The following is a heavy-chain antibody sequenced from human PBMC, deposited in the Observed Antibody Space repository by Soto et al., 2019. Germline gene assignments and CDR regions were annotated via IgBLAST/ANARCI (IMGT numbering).Heavy chain of an antibody. CDR3: TRGLSVTTRLWYYYYMDD. Sequence: GGSLRLSCTSFRFTFGGYAMRWFRRATGKGLEWVGFIRSKAYGGTTEYAASVKGRFTISRDDSKTIASLQMNSLKTEDTAVYYCTRGLSVTTRLWYYYYMDDWGKGTTVTVSS. CDR1: RFTFGGYA. V-gene: IGHV3-49*03. D-gene: IGHD4-4*01. CDR2: IRSKAYGGTT. J-gene: IGHJ6*03.